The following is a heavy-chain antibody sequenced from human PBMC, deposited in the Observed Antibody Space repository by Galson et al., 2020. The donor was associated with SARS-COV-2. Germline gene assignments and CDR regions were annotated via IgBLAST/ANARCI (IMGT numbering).Heavy chain of an antibody. CDR2: FRHAGGS. CDR3: ARVFGISGYYDWFDP. Sequence: SATLSLTCSVAGDSVTSYYWSWIRQSPGKGLECIAYFRHAGGSHYNPSTNSQVTMSVDTSKNQFSLRLTSVTAADTAVYYCARVFGISGYYDWFDPWGQGTLVTVSS. CDR1: GDSVTSYY. V-gene: IGHV4-59*02. J-gene: IGHJ5*02. D-gene: IGHD3-22*01.